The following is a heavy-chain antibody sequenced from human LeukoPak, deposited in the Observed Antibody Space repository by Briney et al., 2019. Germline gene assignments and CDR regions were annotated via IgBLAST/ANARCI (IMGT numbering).Heavy chain of an antibody. CDR1: GYTFTSYG. CDR3: ARNVVAAAEDY. V-gene: IGHV1-18*01. Sequence: ASVKVSCKASGYTFTSYGISWVRQAPGQGLEWMGWISAYNGNTNYAQKLQGRVTMTTDTSTSTAYTELRSLRSDDTAVYYCARNVVAAAEDYWGQGTLVTVSS. CDR2: ISAYNGNT. D-gene: IGHD6-13*01. J-gene: IGHJ4*02.